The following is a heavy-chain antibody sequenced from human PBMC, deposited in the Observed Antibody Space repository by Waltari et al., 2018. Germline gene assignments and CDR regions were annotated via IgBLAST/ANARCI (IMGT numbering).Heavy chain of an antibody. CDR2: INVNTGTP. J-gene: IGHJ4*02. Sequence: QVQLVQSGSELKKPGAPVKISCKASGYTFTNYVITWVRQAPGKGLEWMGWINVNTGTPTYAQGFTGRFVFSLETSVSTAYLQIGSLKPEDTAVYFCARGRYCATTSCYATSYYWGQGTLVTVSS. V-gene: IGHV7-4-1*01. CDR3: ARGRYCATTSCYATSYY. CDR1: GYTFTNYV. D-gene: IGHD2-2*01.